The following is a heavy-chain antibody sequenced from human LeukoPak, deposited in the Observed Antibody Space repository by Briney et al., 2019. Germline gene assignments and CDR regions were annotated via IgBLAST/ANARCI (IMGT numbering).Heavy chain of an antibody. CDR1: GFTFSSYG. V-gene: IGHV3-23*01. Sequence: PGGSLRLSCAASGFTFSSYGMSWVRQAPGKGLGWVSAISPSGDNTYYADSMKGRFTISRDNSRNTLYLQVNTLRAADTALYYCAKTDCTSTSCYIGWFDPWGQGTLVTVSS. D-gene: IGHD2-2*02. CDR2: ISPSGDNT. CDR3: AKTDCTSTSCYIGWFDP. J-gene: IGHJ5*02.